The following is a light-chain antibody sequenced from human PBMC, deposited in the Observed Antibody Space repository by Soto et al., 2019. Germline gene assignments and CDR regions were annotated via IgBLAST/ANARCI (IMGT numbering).Light chain of an antibody. Sequence: EVVMTQSPATLSVSPGERVTFSCRASQSVTTNLAWYQHKPGQSPRLLISDASTGASGIPPRFSGSGSGTEFTLTIDRLQSADFAVYHCQQYDRWPVNFGGGTRWIS. CDR2: DAS. CDR1: QSVTTN. J-gene: IGKJ4*01. V-gene: IGKV3-15*01. CDR3: QQYDRWPVN.